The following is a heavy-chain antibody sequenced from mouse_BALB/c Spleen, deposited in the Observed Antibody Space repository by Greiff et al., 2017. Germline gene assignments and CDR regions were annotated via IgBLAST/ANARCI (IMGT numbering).Heavy chain of an antibody. V-gene: IGHV5-17*02. CDR1: GFTFSSFG. D-gene: IGHD4-1*01. CDR2: ISSGSSTI. J-gene: IGHJ4*01. Sequence: EVKLVESGGGLVQPGGSRKLSCAASGFTFSSFGMHWVRQAPEKGLEWVAYISSGSSTIYYADTVKGRFTISRDNPKNTLFLQMTSLRSEDTAMYYCARSGTGMDYWGQGTSVTVSS. CDR3: ARSGTGMDY.